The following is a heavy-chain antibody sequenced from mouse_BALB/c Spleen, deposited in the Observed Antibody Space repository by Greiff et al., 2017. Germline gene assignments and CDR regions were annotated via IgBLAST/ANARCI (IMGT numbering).Heavy chain of an antibody. J-gene: IGHJ3*01. CDR2: IWAGGST. CDR1: GFSLTSYG. Sequence: VHLVESGPGLVAPSQSLSITCTVSGFSLTSYGVHWVRQPPGKGLEWLGVIWAGGSTNYNSALMSRLSISKDNSKSQVFLKMNSLQTDDTAMYYCARTGSSYLAWFAYWGQGTLVTVSA. V-gene: IGHV2-9*02. CDR3: ARTGSSYLAWFAY. D-gene: IGHD1-1*01.